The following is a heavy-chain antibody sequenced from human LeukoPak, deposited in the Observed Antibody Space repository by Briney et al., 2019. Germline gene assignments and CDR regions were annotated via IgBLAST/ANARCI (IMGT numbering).Heavy chain of an antibody. CDR2: ISSSSSYI. CDR1: GFTFSSYS. CDR3: ARGDTYGSGSYWY. Sequence: AGSLRLSCAASGFTFSSYSMNWVRQAPGKGLEWVSSISSSSSYIYYADSVKGRFTISRDNAKNSLYLQMNSLRAEDTAVYYCARGDTYGSGSYWYWGQGTLVTVSS. J-gene: IGHJ4*02. D-gene: IGHD3-10*01. V-gene: IGHV3-21*01.